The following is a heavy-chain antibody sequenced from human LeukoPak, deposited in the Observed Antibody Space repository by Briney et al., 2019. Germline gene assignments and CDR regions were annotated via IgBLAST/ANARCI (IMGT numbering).Heavy chain of an antibody. Sequence: ASVKVSCKASGYSFTNFDINWVRQATGQGLEWMGWMDPNSGNKGYAQKFQGRVTMTMNTSITTAYMELSSLRSEDTAVYYCARGPQWRGDYYYMDVWGRGTTVTVSS. CDR3: ARGPQWRGDYYYMDV. V-gene: IGHV1-8*01. CDR2: MDPNSGNK. J-gene: IGHJ6*03. CDR1: GYSFTNFD. D-gene: IGHD6-19*01.